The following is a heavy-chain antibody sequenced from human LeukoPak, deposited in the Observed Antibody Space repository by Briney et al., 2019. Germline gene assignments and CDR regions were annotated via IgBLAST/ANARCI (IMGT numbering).Heavy chain of an antibody. Sequence: SQTLSLTCTVSGDSITSGRYYWSWIRQPAGKGLEWIGRIYSSGRTNYNPSLKSRVTISIDTSKNQFSLRLSSVTAADTAVYYCASYVDADAFDIWGQGTMVTVSS. D-gene: IGHD5-12*01. CDR3: ASYVDADAFDI. V-gene: IGHV4-61*02. CDR1: GDSITSGRYY. J-gene: IGHJ3*02. CDR2: IYSSGRT.